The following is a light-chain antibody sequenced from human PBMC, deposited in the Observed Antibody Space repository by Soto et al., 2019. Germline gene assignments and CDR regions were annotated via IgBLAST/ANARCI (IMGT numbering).Light chain of an antibody. Sequence: DIQMTQSPFSLSASVGDRVTITCRASQSISSYLNWYQQKPGKAPNLLIYAASSLQSGVPSRFSGSASGTDFNLTISSLHPEDFATYYCQQSYSTPFTFGQGTKLEIK. V-gene: IGKV1-39*01. CDR3: QQSYSTPFT. J-gene: IGKJ2*01. CDR2: AAS. CDR1: QSISSY.